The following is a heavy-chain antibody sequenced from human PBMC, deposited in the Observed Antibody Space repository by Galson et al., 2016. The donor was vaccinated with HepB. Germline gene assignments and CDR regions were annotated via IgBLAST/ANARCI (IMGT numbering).Heavy chain of an antibody. CDR3: ARPRRWPQYYYGLDV. D-gene: IGHD5-24*01. J-gene: IGHJ6*02. V-gene: IGHV3-30-3*01. Sequence: SLRLSCAASGFTFSTYAMHWVRQAPGKGLEWVAVISYDGSHKHYRDSVKGRFTISRDNSKNTLYLQMKSLRREDTAVYYCARPRRWPQYYYGLDVWGQGTTVTVSS. CDR1: GFTFSTYA. CDR2: ISYDGSHK.